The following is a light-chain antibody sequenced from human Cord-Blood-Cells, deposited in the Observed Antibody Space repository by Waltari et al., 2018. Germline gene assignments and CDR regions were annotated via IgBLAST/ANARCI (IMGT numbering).Light chain of an antibody. CDR1: SSDVGGYNY. CDR2: EVS. V-gene: IGLV2-14*01. J-gene: IGLJ1*01. CDR3: SSYTSSSTLGYV. Sequence: QSALTQPASASGSPGQSITISCTGTSSDVGGYNYVSWYQQHPGKAPKLMIYEVSNRPSGVSNRFSGSKSGNTASLTISGLQAEDEADYYCSSYTSSSTLGYVFGTGTKVTVL.